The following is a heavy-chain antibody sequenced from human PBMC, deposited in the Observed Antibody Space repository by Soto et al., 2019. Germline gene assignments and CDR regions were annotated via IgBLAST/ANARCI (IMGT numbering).Heavy chain of an antibody. CDR2: IYYSGST. Sequence: PSETLSLTCTVSCGSISSYYWSWIRQPPGKGLEWIGYIYYSGSTNYNPSLKSRVTISVDTSKNQFSLKLSSVTAADTAVYYCASDRWFGDRQRGNSYYYVDVWGKRATVSVSS. CDR3: ASDRWFGDRQRGNSYYYVDV. J-gene: IGHJ6*03. V-gene: IGHV4-59*01. D-gene: IGHD3-10*01. CDR1: CGSISSYY.